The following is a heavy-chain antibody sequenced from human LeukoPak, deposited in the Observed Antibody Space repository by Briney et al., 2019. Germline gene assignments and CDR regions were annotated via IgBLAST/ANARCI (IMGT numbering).Heavy chain of an antibody. CDR2: IWYDGSHK. J-gene: IGHJ5*02. CDR3: ARAPTGWCSSVTCHEGDWFDP. Sequence: GGSLRLSCAASGFTFSNYGMHWVRQVPGKGLEWVALIWYDGSHKHYADSVKGRFTISRDNSKDTLYLQMNSLRVEDTAVYYCARAPTGWCSSVTCHEGDWFDPWGQGTLVTVSS. CDR1: GFTFSNYG. V-gene: IGHV3-33*01. D-gene: IGHD2-2*01.